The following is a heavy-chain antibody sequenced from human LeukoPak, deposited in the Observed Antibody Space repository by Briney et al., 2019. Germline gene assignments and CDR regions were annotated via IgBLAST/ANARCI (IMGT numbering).Heavy chain of an antibody. CDR2: IYTSGST. V-gene: IGHV4-59*08. D-gene: IGHD2-2*01. CDR1: GGSISSYY. Sequence: SETLSLTCTVSGGSISSYYWSWIRQPPGKGLEWIGYIYTSGSTNYNPSLKSRVTISVDTSKNQFSLKLSSVTAADTAVYYCARHGGCSSTGCYPDMAWFDPWGQGTLVTVSS. J-gene: IGHJ5*02. CDR3: ARHGGCSSTGCYPDMAWFDP.